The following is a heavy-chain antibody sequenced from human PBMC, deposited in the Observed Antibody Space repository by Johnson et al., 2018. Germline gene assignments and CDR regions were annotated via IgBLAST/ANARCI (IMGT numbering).Heavy chain of an antibody. V-gene: IGHV3-53*01. Sequence: VQLVESGGGLIQPGGSLRLSCAASEFTVSSNYMSWVRQAPGKGLEWVSVIHSGGSTYYADSVKGRFTISRDNSKNTVYVQINSLRAEDTAVYYCAKGSGSAHYYMDVWGKGTTVTVSS. CDR3: AKGSGSAHYYMDV. J-gene: IGHJ6*03. CDR2: IHSGGST. CDR1: EFTVSSNY.